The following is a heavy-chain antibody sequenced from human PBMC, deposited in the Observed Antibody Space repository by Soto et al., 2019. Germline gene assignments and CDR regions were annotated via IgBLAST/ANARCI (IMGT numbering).Heavy chain of an antibody. Sequence: QLQLQESGPGLVKPSATLSLTCTVSGASISSGSYYWGWVRQPPGKGLEWIANVFTDGTTYYSPSLNSRVTISVDTSKNQFSLRLRSVTTADTAVYYCARQGECVSTSCYGYWGQGTLVTVSS. CDR3: ARQGECVSTSCYGY. CDR1: GASISSGSYY. D-gene: IGHD2-2*01. V-gene: IGHV4-39*01. CDR2: VFTDGTT. J-gene: IGHJ4*02.